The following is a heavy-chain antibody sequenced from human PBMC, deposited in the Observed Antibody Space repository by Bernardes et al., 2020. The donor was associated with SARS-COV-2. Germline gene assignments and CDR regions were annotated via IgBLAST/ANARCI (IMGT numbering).Heavy chain of an antibody. CDR1: GFTFSRNW. D-gene: IGHD1-1*01. J-gene: IGHJ4*02. CDR2: INEDGSER. V-gene: IGHV3-7*01. Sequence: GGSLRLSCAASGFTFSRNWMSWVRQAPGKGLEWVANINEDGSERNYVDSVKGRLTISRDNSRNSLYLQMSSLRAEDMAVYFCGGNWNLGQGTRVTVSS. CDR3: GGNWN.